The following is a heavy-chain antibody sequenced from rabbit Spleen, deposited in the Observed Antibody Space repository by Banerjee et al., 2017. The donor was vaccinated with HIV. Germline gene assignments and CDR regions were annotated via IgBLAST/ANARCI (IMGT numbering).Heavy chain of an antibody. J-gene: IGHJ6*01. D-gene: IGHD8-1*01. CDR1: GIDFSNYNF. V-gene: IGHV1S45*01. Sequence: QEQLEESGGGLVQPGASLTLTCKASGIDFSNYNFMCWVRQAPGKGLEWIACIAGSSSGFTYSATWAKGRFTISKTSSTTVTLQMTSLTVADTATYFCARDAGTSFSTYGMDLLGPGTLVTVS. CDR2: IAGSSSGFT. CDR3: ARDAGTSFSTYGMDL.